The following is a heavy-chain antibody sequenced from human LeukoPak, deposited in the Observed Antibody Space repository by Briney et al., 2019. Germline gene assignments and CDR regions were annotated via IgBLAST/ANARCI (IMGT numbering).Heavy chain of an antibody. J-gene: IGHJ3*02. CDR3: ARDSQYYYGSGSYSQDAFDI. D-gene: IGHD3-10*01. CDR2: IYYSGST. CDR1: GGSFSGYY. V-gene: IGHV4-59*01. Sequence: SETLSLTCAVYGGSFSGYYWSWIRQPPGKGLEWIGYIYYSGSTNYNPSLKSRVTISVDTSKNQFSLKLSSVTAADTAVYYCARDSQYYYGSGSYSQDAFDIWGQGTMVTVSS.